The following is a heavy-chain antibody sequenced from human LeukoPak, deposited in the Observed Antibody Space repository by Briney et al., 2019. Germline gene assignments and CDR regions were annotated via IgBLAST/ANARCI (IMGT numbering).Heavy chain of an antibody. CDR2: IYYSGST. Sequence: SETLSLTCTVSGGSISSHYWSWIRQPPGKGLEWIGYIYYSGSTNYNPSLKSRVTISVDTSKNQFSLKLSSVTAADTAVYYCARGTGSGYYIFYYYYYYMDVWGKGTTVTVSS. J-gene: IGHJ6*03. D-gene: IGHD3-3*01. CDR1: GGSISSHY. CDR3: ARGTGSGYYIFYYYYYYMDV. V-gene: IGHV4-59*11.